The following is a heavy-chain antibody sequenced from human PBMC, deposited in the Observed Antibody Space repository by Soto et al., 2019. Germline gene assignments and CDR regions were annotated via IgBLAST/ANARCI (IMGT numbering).Heavy chain of an antibody. CDR1: GFTFSSYS. Sequence: EVQLVESGGGLVKPGGSLRLSCAASGFTFSSYSMNWVRQAPGKGLEWVSSISSSSSYIYYADSVKGRFTISRDNAKTSLYLQMNSLRAEDTAVYYCARIEAAADDYWGQGTLVTVSS. J-gene: IGHJ4*02. D-gene: IGHD6-13*01. V-gene: IGHV3-21*01. CDR2: ISSSSSYI. CDR3: ARIEAAADDY.